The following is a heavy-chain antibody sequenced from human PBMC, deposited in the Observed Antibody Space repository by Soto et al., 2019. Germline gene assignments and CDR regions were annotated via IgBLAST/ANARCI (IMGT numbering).Heavy chain of an antibody. CDR3: AKDTTTCDFWSGYYHDAFDI. D-gene: IGHD3-3*01. CDR2: ISGSGGST. CDR1: GFTFSSYA. J-gene: IGHJ3*02. Sequence: EVQLLESGGGLVQPGGSLRLSCAASGFTFSSYAMSWVRQAPGKGLEWVSAISGSGGSTYYADSVKGRFTISRDNSKNTLYLQMNSLRAEDTAVYYCAKDTTTCDFWSGYYHDAFDIWGQGTMVTVSS. V-gene: IGHV3-23*01.